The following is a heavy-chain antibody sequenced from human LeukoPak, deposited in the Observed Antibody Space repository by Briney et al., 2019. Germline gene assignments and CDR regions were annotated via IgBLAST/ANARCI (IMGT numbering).Heavy chain of an antibody. CDR3: ARKSLGIAAAGTFLGS. CDR1: GFTVSNNF. Sequence: GGSLRLSCAASGFTVSNNFVTWVRQAPGKGLEWVSIIYSGGGTDYADSVKGRFTISRDNSKNTVYLQMNSLRAEDTAVYHCARKSLGIAAAGTFLGSWGQGTLVTVSS. V-gene: IGHV3-53*01. D-gene: IGHD6-13*01. J-gene: IGHJ5*02. CDR2: IYSGGGT.